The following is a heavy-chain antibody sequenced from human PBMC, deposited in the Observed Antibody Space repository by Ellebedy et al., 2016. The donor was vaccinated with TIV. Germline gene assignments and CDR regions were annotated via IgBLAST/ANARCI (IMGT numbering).Heavy chain of an antibody. J-gene: IGHJ4*02. D-gene: IGHD1-26*01. CDR2: TAGGGSTI. CDR1: GFTFSDYE. Sequence: GESLKISCIASGFTFSDYEMNWVRQAPGRGLEWLAYTAGGGSTIHYGNSVKGRFTISRDNARNSLYLQMHSLRFEDTALYYCVREGNAELDYWGQGTLVTVS. V-gene: IGHV3-48*03. CDR3: VREGNAELDY.